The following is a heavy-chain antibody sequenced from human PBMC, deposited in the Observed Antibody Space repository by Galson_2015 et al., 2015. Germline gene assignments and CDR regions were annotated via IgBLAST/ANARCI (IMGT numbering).Heavy chain of an antibody. CDR1: GFTFSSYG. J-gene: IGHJ4*02. CDR3: ARDGQDDIYYFDY. Sequence: SLRLSCAASGFTFSSYGMHWVRQAPGKGLEWVAVIWYDGSNKYYADSVKGRFTISRDNSKNTLYLQMNSLRAEDTAVYYCARDGQDDIYYFDYWGQGTLVTVSS. CDR2: IWYDGSNK. V-gene: IGHV3-33*01. D-gene: IGHD1-1*01.